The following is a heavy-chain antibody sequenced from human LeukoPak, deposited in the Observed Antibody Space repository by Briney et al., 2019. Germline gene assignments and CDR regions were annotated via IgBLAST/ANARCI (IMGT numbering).Heavy chain of an antibody. Sequence: GRSLRLSCAASGFTFSTYWMHWVRQAPGKGLVWVSRIHGDGTFTTSADSVKGRFTISRDNAQNMVYLQMNSLRVEGTAVYYCARDLVLGSGSYGQWGQGTLVTVSS. CDR1: GFTFSTYW. CDR2: IHGDGTFT. J-gene: IGHJ4*02. D-gene: IGHD3-10*01. V-gene: IGHV3-74*01. CDR3: ARDLVLGSGSYGQ.